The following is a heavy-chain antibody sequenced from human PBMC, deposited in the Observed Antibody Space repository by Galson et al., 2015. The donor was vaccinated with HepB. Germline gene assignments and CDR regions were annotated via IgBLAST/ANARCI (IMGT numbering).Heavy chain of an antibody. V-gene: IGHV3-23*01. D-gene: IGHD2-2*01. CDR3: AKAEGHCISTTCSASDY. CDR1: GFNFDRYA. J-gene: IGHJ4*02. Sequence: SLRLSCAASGFNFDRYAMTWVRQAPGKGLEWVSVISGGGSSTYYADSVKGRFTISRDNSKNTLYLQMNSLRVEDTALYYCAKAEGHCISTTCSASDYWGQGTLVTVSS. CDR2: ISGGGSST.